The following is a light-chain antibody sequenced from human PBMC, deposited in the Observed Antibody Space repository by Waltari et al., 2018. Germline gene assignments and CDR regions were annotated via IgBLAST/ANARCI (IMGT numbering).Light chain of an antibody. CDR2: AAS. CDR3: QQSYNNPRA. J-gene: IGKJ1*01. Sequence: DIQMTQSPSSLSASVGDRVAITCRASQSINNYVNWYQQKPGKAPKLLIYAASTLQSGVPSRFRGGGSGTDFTLTISSLQPEDFATYYCQQSYNNPRAFGQGTKVEIK. V-gene: IGKV1-39*01. CDR1: QSINNY.